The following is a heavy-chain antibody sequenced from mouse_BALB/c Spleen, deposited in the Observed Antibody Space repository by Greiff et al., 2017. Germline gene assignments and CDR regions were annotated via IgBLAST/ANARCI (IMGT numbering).Heavy chain of an antibody. CDR2: IWSGGST. CDR1: GFSLTCYG. CDR3: ASYDGYYFDY. D-gene: IGHD2-3*01. Sequence: QVHVKQSGPGLVQPSQSLSITCTVSGFSLTCYGVHWVRQSPGKGLEWLGVIWSGGSTDYNAAFISRLSISKDNSKSQVFFKMNSLQANDTAIYYCASYDGYYFDYWGQGTTLTVSS. J-gene: IGHJ2*01. V-gene: IGHV2-2*02.